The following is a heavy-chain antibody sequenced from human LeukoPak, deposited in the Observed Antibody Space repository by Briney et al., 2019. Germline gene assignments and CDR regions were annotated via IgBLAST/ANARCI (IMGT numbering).Heavy chain of an antibody. D-gene: IGHD2-15*01. Sequence: SETLSLTCTVSGVSISSYYWTWIRQPPGKGLEWIGYIYYSGSTNYNPSLKSRVTISVDTSKNQFSLKLSSVTAADTAVYYCATRSTGVAATFDSWGQGALVTVSS. CDR2: IYYSGST. V-gene: IGHV4-59*01. CDR1: GVSISSYY. CDR3: ATRSTGVAATFDS. J-gene: IGHJ4*02.